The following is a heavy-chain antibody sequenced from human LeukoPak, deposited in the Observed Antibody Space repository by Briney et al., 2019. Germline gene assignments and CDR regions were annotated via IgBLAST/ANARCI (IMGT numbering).Heavy chain of an antibody. CDR3: AREWLSGTYYYGMDV. J-gene: IGHJ6*02. Sequence: GGSLRLSCAASGFTFSSYEMNWVRQAPGKGLEWLSYISSSGNTIYYTDSVKGRFTISRDNAKNSLYLHMNSLRAEDTAVYYCAREWLSGTYYYGMDVWGLGTTVTVSS. CDR2: ISSSGNTI. V-gene: IGHV3-48*03. D-gene: IGHD3-16*02. CDR1: GFTFSSYE.